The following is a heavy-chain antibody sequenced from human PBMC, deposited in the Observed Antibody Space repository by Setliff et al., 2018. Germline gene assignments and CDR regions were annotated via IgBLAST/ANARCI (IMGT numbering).Heavy chain of an antibody. CDR1: GFSFSSYA. CDR3: AKVKKPLIRGSGFDY. J-gene: IGHJ4*02. V-gene: IGHV3-23*03. Sequence: PGGSLRLSCAASGFSFSSYAMSWVRQAPGKGLEWVSLLDNDGSTYYADSVKGRFTISRDNSENTLFLQMTSLRPEDTGIYYCAKVKKPLIRGSGFDYWGRGTLVTVSS. D-gene: IGHD2-8*01. CDR2: LDNDGST.